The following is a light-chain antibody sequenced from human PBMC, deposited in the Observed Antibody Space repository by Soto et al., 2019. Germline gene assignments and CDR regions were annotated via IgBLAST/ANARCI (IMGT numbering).Light chain of an antibody. J-gene: IGKJ4*01. CDR3: QPYMNLALT. CDR1: QGIGYT. Sequence: EVVMRQSPATLSVSPGEGAPLSCRSSQGIGYTLAWYQHNPGQTPRLLLYETTTRATGVPTRFSGSRSGAEFALAIDRLESEDFAGYYCQPYMNLALTFRGGTKVEIK. V-gene: IGKV3-15*01. CDR2: ETT.